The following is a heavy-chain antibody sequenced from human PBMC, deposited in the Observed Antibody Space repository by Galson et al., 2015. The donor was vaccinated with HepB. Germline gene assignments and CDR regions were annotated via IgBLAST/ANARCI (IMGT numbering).Heavy chain of an antibody. CDR3: AGGGQWLRPYYFHY. Sequence: SLRLSCAASGFTFSSYAMSWVCQAPGKGLEWVSAISGSGGNTYYADSVKGRFTISRDNSKNTLYLQRNSLRAEDTAVYYCAGGGQWLRPYYFHYWGQGTLVTVSS. CDR2: ISGSGGNT. J-gene: IGHJ4*02. V-gene: IGHV3-23*01. CDR1: GFTFSSYA. D-gene: IGHD6-19*01.